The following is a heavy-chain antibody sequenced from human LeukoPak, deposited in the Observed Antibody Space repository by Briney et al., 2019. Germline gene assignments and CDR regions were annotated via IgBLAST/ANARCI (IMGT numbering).Heavy chain of an antibody. CDR3: ARKENVYYYFDY. CDR1: GGSISSSSYY. J-gene: IGHJ4*02. D-gene: IGHD3-10*01. CDR2: IYYSGST. V-gene: IGHV4-39*01. Sequence: SETLSLTCTVSGGSISSSSYYWGWIRQPLGKGLEWIGSIYYSGSTYYNPSLKSRVTISVDTSKNQFSLKLSSVTAAGTAVYYCARKENVYYYFDYWGQGTLVTVSS.